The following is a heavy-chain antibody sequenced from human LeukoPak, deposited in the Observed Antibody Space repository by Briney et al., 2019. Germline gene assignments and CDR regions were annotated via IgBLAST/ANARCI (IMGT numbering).Heavy chain of an antibody. J-gene: IGHJ4*02. V-gene: IGHV3-23*01. Sequence: GGSLRLSCAASGFTFSNYAMSWVRQAPGKGLEWVSAISSSGDNTYYADSVKGRFTISRDNSKNTLYLQMNSLRAEDTAVYFCAKVDARSSSWYYEDYWGQGTLVTVSS. CDR1: GFTFSNYA. CDR2: ISSSGDNT. CDR3: AKVDARSSSWYYEDY. D-gene: IGHD6-13*01.